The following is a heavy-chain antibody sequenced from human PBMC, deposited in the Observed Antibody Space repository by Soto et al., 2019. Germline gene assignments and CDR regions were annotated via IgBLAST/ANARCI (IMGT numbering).Heavy chain of an antibody. J-gene: IGHJ6*02. V-gene: IGHV3-15*07. CDR3: TSGSVEGV. Sequence: ESGGGLVKPGGYLRLSCAASGFTISNAWMNWVRHAPGKGLEWVGRIKTNGEGVTTDYAAPVKGRFVISRDDSKKTLYLQMNSLRPDDTAVYYCTSGSVEGVWGQGTTVTVSS. CDR2: IKTNGEGVTT. D-gene: IGHD2-15*01. CDR1: GFTISNAW.